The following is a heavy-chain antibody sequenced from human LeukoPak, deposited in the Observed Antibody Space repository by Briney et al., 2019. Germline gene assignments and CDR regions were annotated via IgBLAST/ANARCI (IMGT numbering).Heavy chain of an antibody. Sequence: GASVKVSCKTSGNCFSNYAISWVRQAPGQGLEWMGGIIPFFGTANYAQKFQGRVTITADKSTSTAYMELSSLRSEDTAVYYCAREMGVYYFDYWGQGTLVTVSS. J-gene: IGHJ4*02. CDR3: AREMGVYYFDY. CDR2: IIPFFGTA. CDR1: GNCFSNYA. V-gene: IGHV1-69*06. D-gene: IGHD2-8*01.